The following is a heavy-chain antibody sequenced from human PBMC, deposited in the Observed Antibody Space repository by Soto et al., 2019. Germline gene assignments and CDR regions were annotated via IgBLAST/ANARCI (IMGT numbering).Heavy chain of an antibody. Sequence: PSETLSLTCAVSGGSVSSCSYYWSWIRQHPGEGLEWIAYIYYSGGTSYNPSLKSRVTISVDTSKNQFSLKLNSVTAADTAVYYCALRAAGTFNNWFHPSCPGNLVTGFS. V-gene: IGHV4-31*11. J-gene: IGHJ5*02. CDR2: IYYSGGT. D-gene: IGHD6-13*01. CDR3: ALRAAGTFNNWFHP. CDR1: GGSVSSCSYY.